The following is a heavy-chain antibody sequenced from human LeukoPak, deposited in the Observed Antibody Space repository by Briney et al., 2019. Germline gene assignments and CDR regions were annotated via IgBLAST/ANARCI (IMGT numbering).Heavy chain of an antibody. Sequence: GGSLRLSCTASRFTFGDYAMNWVRQAPGKGLEWVGFIRSNSYGGTTEYAASVKGRFTISRDDSKSIAYLQMNSLKTEDTAVYYCTRYRGYFDYWGPGTLVTVSS. V-gene: IGHV3-49*04. CDR1: RFTFGDYA. CDR3: TRYRGYFDY. CDR2: IRSNSYGGTT. D-gene: IGHD3-10*01. J-gene: IGHJ4*02.